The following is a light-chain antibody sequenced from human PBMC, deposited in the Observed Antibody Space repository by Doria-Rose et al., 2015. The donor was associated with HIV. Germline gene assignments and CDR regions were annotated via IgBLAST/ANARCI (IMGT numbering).Light chain of an antibody. CDR2: DGS. J-gene: IGKJ1*01. V-gene: IGKV3-20*01. CDR1: QSFSSTY. Sequence: TQSPGTLSLSPGERATLSCRASQSFSSTYLAWYQQKPGQAPSLLIYDGSTRATGIPDRFSASGSGTDFTLTINRLRPEDFALYYCHQYGTSWTFGQGTKLEI. CDR3: HQYGTSWT.